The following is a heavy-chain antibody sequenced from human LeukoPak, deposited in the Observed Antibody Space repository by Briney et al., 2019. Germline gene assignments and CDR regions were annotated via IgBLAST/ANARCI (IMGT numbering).Heavy chain of an antibody. Sequence: SETLFLTCTVSGGSISSSSYYWGWIRQPPGKGLEWIGSIYYSGSTYYNPSLKSRVTISVDTSKNQFSLKLSSVTAADTAVYYCASPYGSGSYWDYWGQGTLVTVSS. CDR2: IYYSGST. D-gene: IGHD3-10*01. V-gene: IGHV4-39*01. J-gene: IGHJ4*02. CDR1: GGSISSSSYY. CDR3: ASPYGSGSYWDY.